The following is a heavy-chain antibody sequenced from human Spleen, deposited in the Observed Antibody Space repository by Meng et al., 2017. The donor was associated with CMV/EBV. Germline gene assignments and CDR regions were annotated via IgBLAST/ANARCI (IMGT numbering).Heavy chain of an antibody. V-gene: IGHV4-59*01. CDR3: ARGRGGDY. J-gene: IGHJ4*02. CDR1: GGSISSYY. D-gene: IGHD3-16*01. CDR2: IYYSGST. Sequence: SETLSLTCTVSGGSISSYYWSWIRQPPGKGLEWIGYIYYSGSTNYNPSLKSRVTISVDTSKNQFSLKLSSVTAADTAVYYCARGRGGDYWGQGTLVTVSS.